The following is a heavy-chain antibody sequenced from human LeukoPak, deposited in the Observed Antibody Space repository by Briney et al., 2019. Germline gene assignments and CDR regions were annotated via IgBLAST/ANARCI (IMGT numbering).Heavy chain of an antibody. Sequence: GRSLRLSCAASGFTFDDYAMHWVRQAPGKGLEWVAVISYDGSNKYYADSVKGRFTISRDNSKNTLYLQMNSLRAEDTAVYYCAKADDSRDAFDIWGQGTMVTVSS. CDR3: AKADDSRDAFDI. CDR1: GFTFDDYA. J-gene: IGHJ3*02. V-gene: IGHV3-30*18. D-gene: IGHD3-22*01. CDR2: ISYDGSNK.